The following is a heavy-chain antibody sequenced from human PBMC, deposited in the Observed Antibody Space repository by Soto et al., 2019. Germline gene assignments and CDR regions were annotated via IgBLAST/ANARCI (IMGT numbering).Heavy chain of an antibody. CDR3: ARDQAGVWSGYYTGPY. D-gene: IGHD3-3*01. Sequence: ASVKVSCKASGYTFTSYAMHWVRQAPGQRLEWMGWINAGNGNTKYSQKFQGRVTITRDTSASTAYMELSSLRSEDTAVDYCARDQAGVWSGYYTGPYWGQGTLVTVSS. J-gene: IGHJ4*02. V-gene: IGHV1-3*01. CDR2: INAGNGNT. CDR1: GYTFTSYA.